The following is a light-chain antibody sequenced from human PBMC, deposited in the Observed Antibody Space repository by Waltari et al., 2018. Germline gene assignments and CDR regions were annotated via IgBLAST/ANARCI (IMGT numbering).Light chain of an antibody. CDR1: QGISSY. Sequence: DIQLTQSPSFLSASVGDRVTITCRASQGISSYLAWYQQKPGKAPKLLLSAASTLQSGVPSRFSGSVSGTEFTRTISSLQPEDFATYYWQQLNSYPPWTFGQGTKVEIK. V-gene: IGKV1-9*01. CDR3: QQLNSYPPWT. J-gene: IGKJ1*01. CDR2: AAS.